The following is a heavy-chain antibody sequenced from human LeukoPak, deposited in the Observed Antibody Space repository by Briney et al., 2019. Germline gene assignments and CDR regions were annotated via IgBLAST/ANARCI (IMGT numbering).Heavy chain of an antibody. V-gene: IGHV3-30*18. Sequence: GGSLRLSCAASGFTFSSYGMHWVRQAPGKGLEWVAVISYDGSNKYYADSVKGRFTISRDNSKNTLYLQMNSLRAEDTAVYYCAKDLGWWELLFDYWGQGTLVTVSS. D-gene: IGHD1-26*01. J-gene: IGHJ4*02. CDR2: ISYDGSNK. CDR1: GFTFSSYG. CDR3: AKDLGWWELLFDY.